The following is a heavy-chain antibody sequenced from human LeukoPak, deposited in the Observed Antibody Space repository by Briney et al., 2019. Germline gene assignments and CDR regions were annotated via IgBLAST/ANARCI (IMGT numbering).Heavy chain of an antibody. Sequence: GGSLRLSCAASGFTFSSYAMSWVRQAPGKGLEWVSAISGSGGSTYYAGSVKGRFTISRDNSKNTLYLQMNSLRAEDTAVYYCARDLAPFGVVIIGAFDIWGQGTMVTVSS. CDR2: ISGSGGST. V-gene: IGHV3-23*01. J-gene: IGHJ3*02. D-gene: IGHD3-3*01. CDR3: ARDLAPFGVVIIGAFDI. CDR1: GFTFSSYA.